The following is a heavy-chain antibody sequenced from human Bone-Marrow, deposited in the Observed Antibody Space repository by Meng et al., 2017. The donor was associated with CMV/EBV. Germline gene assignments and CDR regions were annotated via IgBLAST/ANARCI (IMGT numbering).Heavy chain of an antibody. CDR3: TREGTGYDFWRGYRNDALNL. V-gene: IGHV3-74*01. Sequence: GESLKISCAASGFTFSSYWMHWVRQAPGKGPVWVSRIDSEGRTTFYADSVKGRFTISRDNAKNTLYLQMNSLRAEDTAIYYCTREGTGYDFWRGYRNDALNLWGRATMAAFSS. J-gene: IGHJ3*01. CDR2: IDSEGRTT. D-gene: IGHD3-3*01. CDR1: GFTFSSYW.